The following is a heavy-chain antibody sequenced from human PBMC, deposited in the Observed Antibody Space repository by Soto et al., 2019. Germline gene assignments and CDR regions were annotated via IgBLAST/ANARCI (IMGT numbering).Heavy chain of an antibody. CDR2: ISYDGSNK. Sequence: QVQLVESGGGLVQPGRSLGLACAVSGFTFSPYTIHWVRKAPGQGLVWVAVISYDGSNKYYADSVKGRFTISRDKSKNTLYLQMNSLRAEDTAGYYCTRGGGFCGGDCYKGGVDYWGQGTLVTVSS. V-gene: IGHV3-30-3*01. CDR3: TRGGGFCGGDCYKGGVDY. CDR1: GFTFSPYT. D-gene: IGHD2-21*02. J-gene: IGHJ4*02.